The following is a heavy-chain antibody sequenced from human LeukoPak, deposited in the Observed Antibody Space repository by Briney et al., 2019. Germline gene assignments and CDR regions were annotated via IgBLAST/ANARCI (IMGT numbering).Heavy chain of an antibody. CDR3: ARTTYYDFWSANKGLNYYYYMDV. J-gene: IGHJ6*03. Sequence: SETLSLTCAVSGGSISSSNWWSWVRQPPGKGLEWIGEIYHSGSTNYNPSLKSRVTISVDKSKNQFSLKLSSVTAADTAVYYCARTTYYDFWSANKGLNYYYYMDVWGKGTTVTVSS. D-gene: IGHD3-3*01. CDR1: GGSISSSNW. V-gene: IGHV4-4*02. CDR2: IYHSGST.